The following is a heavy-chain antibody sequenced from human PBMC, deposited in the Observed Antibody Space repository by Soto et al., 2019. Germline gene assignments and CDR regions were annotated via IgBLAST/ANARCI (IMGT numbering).Heavy chain of an antibody. V-gene: IGHV3-11*01. CDR2: ITSDGGTK. CDR3: VGRYYASGRN. D-gene: IGHD3-10*01. CDR1: GFTFSDYY. J-gene: IGHJ4*02. Sequence: QVQLVESGGGLVQPGGSLRLSCAASGFTFSDYYMSWIRQAPGKGLEWVSYITSDGGTKSYADSVKGRFTISRDNANNSVYLQMNSLRAEDTAVYYCVGRYYASGRNWGQGTLVTVSS.